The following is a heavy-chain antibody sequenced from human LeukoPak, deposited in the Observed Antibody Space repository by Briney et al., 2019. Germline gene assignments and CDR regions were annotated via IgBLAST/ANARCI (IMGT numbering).Heavy chain of an antibody. Sequence: SETLSLTCAVSDVSIFRSNWWSWIRQPPGKGLEWIGSIYYSGRTYYSPSLKSRVTISVDTSKNQFSLKLSSVTAADTAVYYCARGSGGIFMDVWGKGTTVTVSS. V-gene: IGHV4-4*02. CDR2: IYYSGRT. CDR1: DVSIFRSNW. CDR3: ARGSGGIFMDV. D-gene: IGHD2-15*01. J-gene: IGHJ6*03.